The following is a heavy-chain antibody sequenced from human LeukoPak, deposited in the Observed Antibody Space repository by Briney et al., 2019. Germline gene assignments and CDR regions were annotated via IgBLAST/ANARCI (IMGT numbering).Heavy chain of an antibody. D-gene: IGHD2-2*01. Sequence: ASVKVSCKASGYTFTGYYMHWVRQAPGQGLEWMGWINPNSGGTNYAQKFQGRVTMTRDTSISTAYMELSRLRPDDTAVYYCARDLGFSSPAPDAFDIWGQGTMVTVSS. J-gene: IGHJ3*02. CDR1: GYTFTGYY. V-gene: IGHV1-2*02. CDR2: INPNSGGT. CDR3: ARDLGFSSPAPDAFDI.